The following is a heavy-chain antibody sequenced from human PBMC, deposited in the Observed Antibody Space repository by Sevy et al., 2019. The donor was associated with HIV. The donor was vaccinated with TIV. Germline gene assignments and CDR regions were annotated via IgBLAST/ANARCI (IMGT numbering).Heavy chain of an antibody. CDR2: ISYDRSDK. CDR3: ARVFSSYYFDY. V-gene: IGHV3-30*06. Sequence: GGSLRLSCAASGFTFGSYGMHWVRQAPGKGLEWVAYISYDRSDKNYADSVKGRFTISRDNSKNPVFLQLNSLRPEDTAVYYCARVFSSYYFDYWGQGTLVTVSS. J-gene: IGHJ4*02. CDR1: GFTFGSYG.